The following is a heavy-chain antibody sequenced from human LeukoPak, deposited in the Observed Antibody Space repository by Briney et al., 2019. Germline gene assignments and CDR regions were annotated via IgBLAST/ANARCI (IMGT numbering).Heavy chain of an antibody. CDR2: ITSSSSYT. Sequence: PGGSLRLSCAASGFTFSSYSMNWVRQAPGKGLEWVSAITSSSSYTYYADSVKGRFTISRDNSKNMLYLQMNSLRAEDTAVYYCARGPWELRPLDYYYYYMDVWGKGTTVTVSS. CDR1: GFTFSSYS. D-gene: IGHD1-26*01. J-gene: IGHJ6*03. V-gene: IGHV3-21*01. CDR3: ARGPWELRPLDYYYYYMDV.